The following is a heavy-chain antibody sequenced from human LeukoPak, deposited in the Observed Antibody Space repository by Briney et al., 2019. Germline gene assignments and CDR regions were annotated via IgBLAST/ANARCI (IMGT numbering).Heavy chain of an antibody. D-gene: IGHD5-18*01. J-gene: IGHJ4*02. V-gene: IGHV4-34*01. CDR1: GGSFSGYY. Sequence: SETLSLTCAVYGGSFSGYYWSWIRQPPGKGLEWIGEINHSGSTNYNPSLKSRVTISVDTSKNQFSLKLSSVTAADTAAYYCARGMWIQLWFPNYYFDYWGQGTLVTVSS. CDR2: INHSGST. CDR3: ARGMWIQLWFPNYYFDY.